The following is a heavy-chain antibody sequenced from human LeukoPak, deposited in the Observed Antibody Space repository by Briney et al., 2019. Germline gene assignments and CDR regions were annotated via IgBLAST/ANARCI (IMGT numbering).Heavy chain of an antibody. J-gene: IGHJ4*02. CDR1: GYTFTSYF. CDR2: INPSGGST. D-gene: IGHD6-13*01. CDR3: VRDHIATALYDY. V-gene: IGHV1-46*01. Sequence: APVKVSCKASGYTFTSYFMHWVRQAPGQGLEWMGIINPSGGSTSYAQKFQGRVTMTRDTSTSTVYMELSSLRSEDTAMYYCVRDHIATALYDYWGQGTLVTVSS.